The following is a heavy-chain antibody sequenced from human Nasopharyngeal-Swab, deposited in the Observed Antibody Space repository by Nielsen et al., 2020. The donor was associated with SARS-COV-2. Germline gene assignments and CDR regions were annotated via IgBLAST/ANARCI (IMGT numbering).Heavy chain of an antibody. CDR2: IIPIFGTA. V-gene: IGHV1-69*13. D-gene: IGHD2-2*01. Sequence: SVTVSCKASGGTFSSYAISWVRQAPGQGLEWMGGIIPIFGTANYAQKFQGRVTITADESTSTAYMELSSLRSEDTAVYYCATTYQLLSPYYYYYMDVWGKGTTVTVSS. CDR3: ATTYQLLSPYYYYYMDV. J-gene: IGHJ6*03. CDR1: GGTFSSYA.